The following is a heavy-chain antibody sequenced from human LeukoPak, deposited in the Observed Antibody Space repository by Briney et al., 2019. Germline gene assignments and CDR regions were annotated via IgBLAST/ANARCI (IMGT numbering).Heavy chain of an antibody. CDR2: FSGSGGST. D-gene: IGHD2/OR15-2a*01. CDR1: GFTFSSYN. V-gene: IGHV3-23*01. Sequence: GGSLRLSCAASGFTFSSYNMSWVRQAPGKGLGWVSAFSGSGGSTYYADSVKGRFTISRDNSKNTLYLQMNSLRAEDTAVYYCVTSGLSRFGFWGQGTLVTVSS. CDR3: VTSGLSRFGF. J-gene: IGHJ4*02.